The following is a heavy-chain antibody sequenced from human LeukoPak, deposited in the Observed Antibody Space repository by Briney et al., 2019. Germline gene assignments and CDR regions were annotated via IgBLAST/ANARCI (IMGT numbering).Heavy chain of an antibody. CDR2: INWNGGST. V-gene: IGHV3-20*04. CDR1: GFTFDDYG. Sequence: GGSLRLSCAASGFTFDDYGMSWVRQAPGKGLEWVSGINWNGGSTGYADSVKGRFTISRDNSKNTLYLQMNSLRAEDTAVYYCAKGDSYLATIFGSDYWGQGTLVTVSS. J-gene: IGHJ4*02. D-gene: IGHD3-3*01. CDR3: AKGDSYLATIFGSDY.